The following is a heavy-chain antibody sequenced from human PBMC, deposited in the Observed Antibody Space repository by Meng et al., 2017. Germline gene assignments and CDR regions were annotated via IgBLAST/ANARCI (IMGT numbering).Heavy chain of an antibody. J-gene: IGHJ4*02. Sequence: ASVKVSCKASGYTFTGYYMHWGRQAPGQGREWMGRINPNSGGTNYAQKFQGRVTMTRDTSISTAYMELSRLRSDDTAVYYCARDLIRYYYDSSGYFFGYWGQGTLVTVSS. CDR1: GYTFTGYY. V-gene: IGHV1-2*06. D-gene: IGHD3-22*01. CDR2: INPNSGGT. CDR3: ARDLIRYYYDSSGYFFGY.